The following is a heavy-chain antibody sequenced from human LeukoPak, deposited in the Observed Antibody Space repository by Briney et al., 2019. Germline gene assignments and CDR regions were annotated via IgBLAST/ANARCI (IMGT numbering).Heavy chain of an antibody. CDR3: ARERGALDYYDSSGYYSDAFDI. Sequence: GASVKVSCKASGGTFSSYAISWVRQAPGQGLEWMGGIIPIFGTANYAQRFQGRVTITADKSTSTAYMELSSLRSEDTAVYYCARERGALDYYDSSGYYSDAFDIWSQGTMVTVSS. V-gene: IGHV1-69*06. CDR1: GGTFSSYA. CDR2: IIPIFGTA. D-gene: IGHD3-22*01. J-gene: IGHJ3*02.